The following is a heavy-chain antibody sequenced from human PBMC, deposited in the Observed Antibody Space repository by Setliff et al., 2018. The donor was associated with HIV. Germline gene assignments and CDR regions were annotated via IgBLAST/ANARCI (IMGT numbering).Heavy chain of an antibody. CDR1: GGSISTSSYY. CDR3: ARGLPSV. CDR2: IYHSGST. J-gene: IGHJ4*02. Sequence: PSETLSLTCAVSGGSISTSSYYWGWIRQSPGKGLEWIGSIYHSGSTNYNPSLKSRVTISVDTSENQFSLKLSSVTAADTAVYYCARGLPSVWGQGTLVTVSS. V-gene: IGHV4-39*01.